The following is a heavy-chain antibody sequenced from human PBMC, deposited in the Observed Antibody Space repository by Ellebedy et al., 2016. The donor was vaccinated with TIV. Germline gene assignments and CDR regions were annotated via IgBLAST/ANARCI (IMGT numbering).Heavy chain of an antibody. CDR3: VTWGQSYGR. Sequence: AASVKVSCKASGYTFTSDLIHWVRQAPGQGLEWMGIINPSGGGTGYAQKFQGRVTMTRDTSASTGYMELSNLRVDDTAVYYCVTWGQSYGRWGQGSLVTISS. J-gene: IGHJ4*02. CDR2: INPSGGGT. V-gene: IGHV1-46*01. D-gene: IGHD3-16*01. CDR1: GYTFTSDL.